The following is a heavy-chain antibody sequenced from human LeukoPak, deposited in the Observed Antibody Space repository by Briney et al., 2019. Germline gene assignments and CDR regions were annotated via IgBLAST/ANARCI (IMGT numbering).Heavy chain of an antibody. J-gene: IGHJ4*02. V-gene: IGHV4-4*09. CDR1: GGSISSYY. D-gene: IGHD3-3*01. CDR3: ARLRRFYFDY. Sequence: SETLSLTCTVSGGSISSYYWSWIRQPPGKGLEWIGYIYTSGSTNYNPSLKSRVTIPVDTSKNQFSLKLSSVTAADTAVYYCARLRRFYFDYWGQGTLVTVSS. CDR2: IYTSGST.